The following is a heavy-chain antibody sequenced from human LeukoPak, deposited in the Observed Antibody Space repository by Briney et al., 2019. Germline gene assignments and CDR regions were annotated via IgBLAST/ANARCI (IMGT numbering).Heavy chain of an antibody. D-gene: IGHD5-18*01. CDR3: ARRRGYSYGYHY. J-gene: IGHJ4*02. V-gene: IGHV4-4*02. Sequence: SETLSLTCAVSGGSISSTHWWNWVRQPPGKGLEWIGEIDHSGSTNYTPSLKSRVTISVDTSKNQVSLKLSSVTAADTAVYYCARRRGYSYGYHYWGLGTLVSVSS. CDR2: IDHSGST. CDR1: GGSISSTHW.